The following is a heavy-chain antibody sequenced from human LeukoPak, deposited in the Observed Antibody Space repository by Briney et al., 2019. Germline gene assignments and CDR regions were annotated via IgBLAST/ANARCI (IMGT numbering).Heavy chain of an antibody. CDR3: AQLRTFDY. V-gene: IGHV3-7*01. CDR1: GFTFSTFG. Sequence: GGSLRLSCATSGFTFSTFGMHWVRQAPGKGLEWVANIRQDGGDKYYVDSVKGRFTISRDNAKNSLYLQMNSLRAEDTAVYYCAQLRTFDYWGQGTLVTVSS. CDR2: IRQDGGDK. J-gene: IGHJ4*02. D-gene: IGHD3-16*01.